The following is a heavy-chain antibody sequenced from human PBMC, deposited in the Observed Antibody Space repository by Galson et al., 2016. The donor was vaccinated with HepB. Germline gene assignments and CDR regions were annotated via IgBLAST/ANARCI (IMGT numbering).Heavy chain of an antibody. CDR3: ARGMEGYGTGRGDH. CDR2: ISSSGTTT. CDR1: GFTFRNFE. J-gene: IGHJ4*02. D-gene: IGHD3-10*01. Sequence: SLRLSCAASGFTFRNFEMTWVRQAPGKGLEYIAFISSSGTTTYYADSVQGRFTISRDNAKNSLYVQMNGLRAEDTATYYCARGMEGYGTGRGDHWGQGNLVTVSS. V-gene: IGHV3-48*03.